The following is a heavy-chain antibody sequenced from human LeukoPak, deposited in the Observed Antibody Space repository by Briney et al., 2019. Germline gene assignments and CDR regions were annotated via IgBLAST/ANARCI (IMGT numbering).Heavy chain of an antibody. CDR2: MYYSGAS. CDR1: GDSITRSNYY. CDR3: AGLGNGRTFDS. V-gene: IGHV4-39*07. D-gene: IGHD2-8*01. J-gene: IGHJ4*02. Sequence: SETLSLTCTVSGDSITRSNYYWGWIRQPPGKGLEWIGSMYYSGASFHNPSLKSRVTISLDTSKNQFSLKLSSVTAADTAVYYCAGLGNGRTFDSWGQGTLVTVSS.